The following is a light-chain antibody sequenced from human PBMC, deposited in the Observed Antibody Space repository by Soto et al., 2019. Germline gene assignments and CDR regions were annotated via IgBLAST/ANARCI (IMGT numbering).Light chain of an antibody. CDR2: KAS. J-gene: IGKJ4*01. V-gene: IGKV1-5*03. CDR3: QQYNTYPRT. Sequence: DIPMTQSPSTLSASVGDRVTITCRASQSISIWLAWYQQKPGKAPKLLIYKASSLESGVPSRFSGSGSGTEFTLTISSLQPDDFATYYCQQYNTYPRTFGGGSRVEIE. CDR1: QSISIW.